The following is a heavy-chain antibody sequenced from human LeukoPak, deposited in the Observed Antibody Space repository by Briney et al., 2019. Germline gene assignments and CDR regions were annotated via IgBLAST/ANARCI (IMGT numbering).Heavy chain of an antibody. CDR2: MNPNSGNT. CDR3: ARGPDWGPLED. V-gene: IGHV1-8*01. D-gene: IGHD7-27*01. Sequence: ASVKVSCKASGYTFTSYDINWVRQATGEGPEWMGWMNPNSGNTGYAQQFQGRVTMTRNTSISTAYMELSSLRSEDTAVYYCARGPDWGPLEDWGQGTLVTVSS. CDR1: GYTFTSYD. J-gene: IGHJ4*02.